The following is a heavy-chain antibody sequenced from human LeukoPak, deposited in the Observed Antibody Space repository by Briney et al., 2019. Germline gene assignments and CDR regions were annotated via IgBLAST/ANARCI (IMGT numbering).Heavy chain of an antibody. V-gene: IGHV3-21*01. CDR1: GFTFSSYS. CDR3: ARQLYGSSWSAFDY. Sequence: GGSLRLSCAASGFTFSSYSMNWVRQAPGKGLEWVSSISSSSYIYYADSVKGRFTISRDNAKNSLYLQMNSLRAEDTAVYYCARQLYGSSWSAFDYWGQGTLVTVSS. D-gene: IGHD6-13*01. CDR2: ISSSSYI. J-gene: IGHJ4*02.